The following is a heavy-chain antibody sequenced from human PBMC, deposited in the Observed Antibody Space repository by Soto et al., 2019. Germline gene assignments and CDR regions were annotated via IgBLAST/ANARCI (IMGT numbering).Heavy chain of an antibody. CDR3: ASSGYYDTSGYYFYFDY. CDR2: IYYSGST. V-gene: IGHV4-59*04. J-gene: IGHJ4*02. D-gene: IGHD3-22*01. CDR1: GGSISSYY. Sequence: SETLSLTCTVSGGSISSYYWSWIRQPPGKGLEWIGNIYYSGSTYYNPSLKSRVTISVDTSKNQFSLKLSSVTAADTAVYYCASSGYYDTSGYYFYFDYWGQETLVTVSS.